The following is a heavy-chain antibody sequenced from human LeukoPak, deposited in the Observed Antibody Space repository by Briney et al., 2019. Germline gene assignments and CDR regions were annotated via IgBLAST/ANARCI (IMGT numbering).Heavy chain of an antibody. CDR1: GFTFSDYH. J-gene: IGHJ4*02. Sequence: GGSLRVSCAASGFTFSDYHMNWIRQAPGKGLEWVSYISSSSSYTNYGDSVKGRFTSSRDNAKNSLYLRMNSLRAEDTAVYYCARGSGSHFDSWGQGTLVTVSS. CDR2: ISSSSSYT. D-gene: IGHD3-22*01. CDR3: ARGSGSHFDS. V-gene: IGHV3-11*03.